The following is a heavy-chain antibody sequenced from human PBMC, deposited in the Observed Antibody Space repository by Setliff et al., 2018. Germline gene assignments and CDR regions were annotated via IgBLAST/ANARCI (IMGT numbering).Heavy chain of an antibody. D-gene: IGHD3-10*01. CDR3: ARDVGGSVRGVISGGDY. Sequence: GGSLRLSCVASGFTFSDYYISWVRQAPGKGLEWVSYISAINSYTNYADSVRGRFTVSRDNAKKSVFLQMNSLRVDDTAVYYCARDVGGSVRGVISGGDYWGQGTLVTVSS. V-gene: IGHV3-11*06. J-gene: IGHJ4*02. CDR1: GFTFSDYY. CDR2: ISAINSYT.